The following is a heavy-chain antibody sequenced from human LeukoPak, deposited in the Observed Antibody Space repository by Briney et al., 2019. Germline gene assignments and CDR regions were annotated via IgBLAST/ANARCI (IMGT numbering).Heavy chain of an antibody. D-gene: IGHD2-2*01. J-gene: IGHJ6*03. Sequence: SGGSLRLSCAAPGFTFSDYYMSWMRQAPGKGLEWVSYISSSGSTIYYADSVKGRFTISRDNAKNSLYLQMNSLRAEDTAVYYCAGTHCSRTSCYRPSFYMDVWGKGTTVTVSS. V-gene: IGHV3-11*01. CDR1: GFTFSDYY. CDR2: ISSSGSTI. CDR3: AGTHCSRTSCYRPSFYMDV.